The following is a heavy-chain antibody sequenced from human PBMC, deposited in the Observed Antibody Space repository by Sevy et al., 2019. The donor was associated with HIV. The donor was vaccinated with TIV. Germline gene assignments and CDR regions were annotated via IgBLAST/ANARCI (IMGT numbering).Heavy chain of an antibody. V-gene: IGHV3-49*04. J-gene: IGHJ6*03. CDR1: GFTFDDYA. D-gene: IGHD6-13*01. CDR2: IRRKAYGGTT. CDR3: TKNIRDLVPYYYYYMDV. Sequence: GGYLRLSCTGSGFTFDDYAVSWVRQAPGKGLEWVGFIRRKAYGGTTAYGASVKGRFSISRDDSKNTAYLQLSSLETEDTAVYYCTKNIRDLVPYYYYYMDVWGKGTTVTVSS.